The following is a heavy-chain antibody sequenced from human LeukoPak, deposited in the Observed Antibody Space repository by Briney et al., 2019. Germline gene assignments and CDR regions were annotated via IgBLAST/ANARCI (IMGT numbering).Heavy chain of an antibody. V-gene: IGHV1-69*13. CDR3: ARDPPRSWELPTGYYYYGMDV. D-gene: IGHD1-26*01. J-gene: IGHJ6*02. Sequence: SVKVSCKASGGTFSSYAISWVRQAPGQGLEWMGGIIPIFGTANYAQKFQGRVTITADESTSTAYMELSSLRSEDTAVYYCARDPPRSWELPTGYYYYGMDVWGQGTTVTVSS. CDR2: IIPIFGTA. CDR1: GGTFSSYA.